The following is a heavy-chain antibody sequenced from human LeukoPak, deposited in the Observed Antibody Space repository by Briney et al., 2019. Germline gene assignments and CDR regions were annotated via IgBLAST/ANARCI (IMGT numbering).Heavy chain of an antibody. CDR1: GHTFTSHD. CDR2: MCPKSGNT. CDR3: TREKDCADGICYED. D-gene: IGHD2-8*01. Sequence: GASVKVSCKASGHTFTSHDINWVRQATGLGLKWLGWMCPKSGNTGYAQKFQGRVTMTRDTSISTAYMELSSLRFDDTAVYFCTREKDCADGICYEDWGQGTLVTVSS. V-gene: IGHV1-8*01. J-gene: IGHJ4*02.